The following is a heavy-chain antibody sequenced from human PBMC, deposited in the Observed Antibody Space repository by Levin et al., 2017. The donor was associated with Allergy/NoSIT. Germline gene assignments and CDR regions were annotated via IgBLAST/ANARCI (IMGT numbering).Heavy chain of an antibody. CDR2: INGDGSST. V-gene: IGHV3-74*01. D-gene: IGHD3-10*01. CDR1: GFTFSTYW. Sequence: GGSLRLSCAASGFTFSTYWMHWVRQAPGKGLVWVSRINGDGSSTTYADSVRGRFTISRDNAKNTLYLQMNSLRAEDTAVYYCARAFSGSGSYDFWGQGTLVPVSS. J-gene: IGHJ4*02. CDR3: ARAFSGSGSYDF.